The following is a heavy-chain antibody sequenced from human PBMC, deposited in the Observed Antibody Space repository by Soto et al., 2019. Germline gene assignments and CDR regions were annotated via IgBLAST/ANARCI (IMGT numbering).Heavy chain of an antibody. CDR3: ARYPITMVRGDDYYGMDV. D-gene: IGHD3-10*01. Sequence: ASVKVSCKASGYTFTSYGISWVRQAPGQGREWMGWISAYNGNTNYAQKLQGRVTWTTDTSKSTAYMELRSLRSDDTAVYSCARYPITMVRGDDYYGMDVWCQGTTVTVSS. J-gene: IGHJ6*02. CDR2: ISAYNGNT. CDR1: GYTFTSYG. V-gene: IGHV1-18*01.